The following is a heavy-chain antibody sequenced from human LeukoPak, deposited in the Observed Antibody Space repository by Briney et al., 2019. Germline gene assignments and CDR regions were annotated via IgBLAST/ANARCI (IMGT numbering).Heavy chain of an antibody. CDR2: MNPNSGNT. V-gene: IGHV1-8*01. Sequence: ASVKVSCKASGYTFTSYDINWVRQATGQGLEWMEWMNPNSGNTGYAQKFHGRVTMTRNTSISTAYMELSSLRSEDTAVYYCARGFEFYYDSSGYTNNDYWGQGTLVTVSS. CDR3: ARGFEFYYDSSGYTNNDY. J-gene: IGHJ4*02. D-gene: IGHD3-22*01. CDR1: GYTFTSYD.